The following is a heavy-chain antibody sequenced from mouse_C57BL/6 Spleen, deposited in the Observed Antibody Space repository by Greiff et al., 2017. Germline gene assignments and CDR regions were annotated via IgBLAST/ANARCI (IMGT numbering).Heavy chain of an antibody. CDR3: ARELLRGGDAMDY. J-gene: IGHJ4*01. D-gene: IGHD1-1*01. CDR1: GYAFTNYL. V-gene: IGHV1-54*01. CDR2: INPGSGGT. Sequence: VQLQQSGAELVRPGTSVKVSCKASGYAFTNYLIEWVKQRPGQGLEWIGVINPGSGGTNYNEKFKGKATLTADKSSSTAYMQLSSLTSEDSAVYFCARELLRGGDAMDYWGQGTSVTVSS.